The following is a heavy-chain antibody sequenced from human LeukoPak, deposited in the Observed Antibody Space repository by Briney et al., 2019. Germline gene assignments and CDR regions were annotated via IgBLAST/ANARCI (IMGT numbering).Heavy chain of an antibody. Sequence: ASVKVSCKASGYTITSYGISWVRQAPGQGLEWMGWISAYNGNTNYAQKLQGRVTMTTDTSTSTAYMELRSLRSDDTAVYYCARGSDILTASGGGAFDIWGQGTMVTVSS. CDR3: ARGSDILTASGGGAFDI. J-gene: IGHJ3*02. CDR1: GYTITSYG. V-gene: IGHV1-18*01. D-gene: IGHD3-9*01. CDR2: ISAYNGNT.